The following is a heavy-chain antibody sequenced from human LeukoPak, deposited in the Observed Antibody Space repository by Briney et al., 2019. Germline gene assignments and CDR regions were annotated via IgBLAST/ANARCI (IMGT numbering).Heavy chain of an antibody. CDR2: INSDGSST. J-gene: IGHJ4*02. D-gene: IGHD2/OR15-2a*01. Sequence: PGGSLRLSCAASGFTFSSHWMHWVRQAPGKGLVWVSRINSDGSSTSYADSVKGRFTISRDNAKNTLYLQMNSLRAEDTAVYYCARTANQYWGHDYWGQGTLVTVSS. CDR1: GFTFSSHW. CDR3: ARTANQYWGHDY. V-gene: IGHV3-74*01.